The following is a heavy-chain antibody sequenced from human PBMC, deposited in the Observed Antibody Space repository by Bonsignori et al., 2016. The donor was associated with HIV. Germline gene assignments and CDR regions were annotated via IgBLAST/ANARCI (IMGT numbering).Heavy chain of an antibody. J-gene: IGHJ2*01. Sequence: QVRLEESGEAWSSLGGPVRLACEASGFTLNDFGMHWLRQVPGKGPEWLAFLRYDSVRKYNEDSVQGRFNISRDNSNNKLYLQLSSLRPEDTAVYFCAKDTFGEFWG. V-gene: IGHV3-30*02. CDR2: LRYDSVRK. CDR1: GFTLNDFG. D-gene: IGHD4-17*01. CDR3: AKDTFGEF.